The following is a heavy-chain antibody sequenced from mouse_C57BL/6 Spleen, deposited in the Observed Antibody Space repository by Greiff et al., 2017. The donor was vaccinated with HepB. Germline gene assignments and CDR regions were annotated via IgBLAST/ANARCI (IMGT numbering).Heavy chain of an antibody. Sequence: EVQLQQSGPGLVKPSQSLSLTCSVTGYSITSGYYWNWIRQFPGNKLEWMGYISYDGSNNYNPSLKNRISITHDTSKNQFFLKLNSVTTEDTATYYCARDGYYYGSSFYWYFDVWGTGTTVTVSS. J-gene: IGHJ1*03. V-gene: IGHV3-6*01. CDR1: GYSITSGYY. CDR2: ISYDGSN. CDR3: ARDGYYYGSSFYWYFDV. D-gene: IGHD1-1*01.